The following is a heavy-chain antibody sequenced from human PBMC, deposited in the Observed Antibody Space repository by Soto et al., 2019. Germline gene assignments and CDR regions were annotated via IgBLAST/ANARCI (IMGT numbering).Heavy chain of an antibody. D-gene: IGHD5-18*01. CDR3: AILDGYYQSLDQ. Sequence: SETLSLTCTVSGDSISNYYWAWIRQPPGKGLEWIGYVHYNGNTHHNPPLKSRVTISIDTSRNQFSLKLNSVTAADTAVYYCAILDGYYQSLDQWGQGSLVTVSS. CDR1: GDSISNYY. J-gene: IGHJ4*02. CDR2: VHYNGNT. V-gene: IGHV4-59*08.